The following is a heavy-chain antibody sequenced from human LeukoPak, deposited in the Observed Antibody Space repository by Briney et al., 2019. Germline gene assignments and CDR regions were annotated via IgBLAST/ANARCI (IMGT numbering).Heavy chain of an antibody. J-gene: IGHJ4*02. D-gene: IGHD3/OR15-3a*01. Sequence: VASVKVSCKASGYTLTNYDINWVRQASGQGLEWMGWVNPNSGNTGYAKRFQGRVTVTWNTAISTAYMELNSLISEDTAVYYCARGPRNVISGLILYYFDYWGQGTLVTVFS. CDR3: ARGPRNVISGLILYYFDY. V-gene: IGHV1-8*03. CDR2: VNPNSGNT. CDR1: GYTLTNYD.